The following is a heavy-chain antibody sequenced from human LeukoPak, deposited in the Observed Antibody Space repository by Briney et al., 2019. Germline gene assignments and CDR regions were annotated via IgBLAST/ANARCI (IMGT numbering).Heavy chain of an antibody. CDR3: ARGRYSSSWHDAFDI. CDR2: IIPIFGTA. D-gene: IGHD6-13*01. CDR1: GGTFSSYA. J-gene: IGHJ3*02. Sequence: SVKVSCKASGGTFSSYAISWVRQAPGLGLEWMGGIIPIFGTANYAQKFQGRVTITADKSTSTAYMELSSLRSEDTAVYYCARGRYSSSWHDAFDIWGQGTMVTVSS. V-gene: IGHV1-69*06.